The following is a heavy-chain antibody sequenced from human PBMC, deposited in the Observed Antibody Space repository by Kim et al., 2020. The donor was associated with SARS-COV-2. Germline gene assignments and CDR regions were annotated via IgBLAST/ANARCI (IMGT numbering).Heavy chain of an antibody. V-gene: IGHV3-7*01. CDR3: VKGGWFGLS. J-gene: IGHJ5*02. D-gene: IGHD3-10*01. Sequence: GGSLRLSCAASGFTFSSSWMTWVRQAPGKGLEWVANIRHDESEKNYVDSSKGRFSISRDNAKNSLYLQMNSLRAEDTAVYYCVKGGWFGLSWGQGNLVTVSS. CDR2: IRHDESEK. CDR1: GFTFSSSW.